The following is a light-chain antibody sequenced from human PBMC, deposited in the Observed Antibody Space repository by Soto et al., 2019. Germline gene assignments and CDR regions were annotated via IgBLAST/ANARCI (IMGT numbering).Light chain of an antibody. CDR2: EVS. V-gene: IGLV2-8*01. J-gene: IGLJ1*01. CDR3: GSYAGSSYV. CDR1: SSDVGNYNF. Sequence: QSVLTQHPSDSGSPGQSVTISCTGTSSDVGNYNFVSWYQQHPGKAPKLMIYEVSKRPSGVPDRFSGSKSGSTASLTVSGLQADDEADYYCGSYAGSSYVFGTGTKVTVL.